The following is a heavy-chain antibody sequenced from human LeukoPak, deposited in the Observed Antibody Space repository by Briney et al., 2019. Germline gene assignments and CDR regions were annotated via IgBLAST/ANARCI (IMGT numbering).Heavy chain of an antibody. J-gene: IGHJ3*02. CDR3: ASEQQLVDDAFDI. CDR2: IYSGGST. D-gene: IGHD6-13*01. CDR1: GFTVSSNY. Sequence: PGGSLRLSCAASGFTVSSNYMSWVRQAPGKGLEWVSVIYSGGSTYHADSVKGRFTISRDNSKNTLYLQMNSLRAEDTAVYYCASEQQLVDDAFDIWGQGTMVTVSS. V-gene: IGHV3-53*01.